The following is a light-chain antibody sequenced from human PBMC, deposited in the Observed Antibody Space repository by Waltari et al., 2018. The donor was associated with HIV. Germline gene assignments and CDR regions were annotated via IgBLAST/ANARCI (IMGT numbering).Light chain of an antibody. CDR3: SSYSTNTNNSPWV. CDR1: TSDVGTYIY. J-gene: IGLJ3*02. Sequence: QSALAQPASVSGSPGQSLTISCTGTTSDVGTYIYVSLYQQNPGKVPKLVIFDVSHRPSGISDRVSGSRSGNTASLTISGLRAEDEADYFCSSYSTNTNNSPWVFGGGTKVTVL. V-gene: IGLV2-14*03. CDR2: DVS.